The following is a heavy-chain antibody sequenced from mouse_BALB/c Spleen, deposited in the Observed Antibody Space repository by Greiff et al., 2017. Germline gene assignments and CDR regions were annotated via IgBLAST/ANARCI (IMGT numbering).Heavy chain of an antibody. CDR2: ISYSGST. D-gene: IGHD1-1*02. Sequence: EVQLVESGPGLVKPSQSLSLTCSVTGDSITSGYWNWIRKFPGNKLEYMGYISYSGSTYYNPSLKSRISITRDTSKNQYYLQLNSVTTEDTATYYCARSLYGYYAMDYWGQGTSVTVSS. CDR1: GDSITSGY. V-gene: IGHV3-8*02. CDR3: ARSLYGYYAMDY. J-gene: IGHJ4*01.